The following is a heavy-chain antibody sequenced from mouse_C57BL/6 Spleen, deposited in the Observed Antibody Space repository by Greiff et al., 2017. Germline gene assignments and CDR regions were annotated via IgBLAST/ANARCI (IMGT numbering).Heavy chain of an antibody. CDR1: GFTFSSYG. CDR3: ARHGDGNYPVAD. Sequence: EVQVVESGGDLVKPGGSLKLSCAASGFTFSSYGMSWVRQTPDKRLEWVATISSGGSYTYYPDSVKGRFTISRDNAKNTLYMQMSSLKSEDTAMYYCARHGDGNYPVADWGQGTLVTVS. D-gene: IGHD2-1*01. CDR2: ISSGGSYT. J-gene: IGHJ3*01. V-gene: IGHV5-6*01.